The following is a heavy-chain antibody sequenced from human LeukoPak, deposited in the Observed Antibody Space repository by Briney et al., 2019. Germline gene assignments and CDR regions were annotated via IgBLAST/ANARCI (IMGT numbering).Heavy chain of an antibody. V-gene: IGHV4-61*08. Sequence: SETLSLTCAVSGGSISSGGYSWSWIRQPPGKGLEWIGYIYYSGSTNYNPSLKSRVTISVDTSKNQFSLKLSSVTAADTAVYYCAGAQINWFDPWGQGTLVTVSS. J-gene: IGHJ5*02. D-gene: IGHD3-10*01. CDR3: AGAQINWFDP. CDR2: IYYSGST. CDR1: GGSISSGGYS.